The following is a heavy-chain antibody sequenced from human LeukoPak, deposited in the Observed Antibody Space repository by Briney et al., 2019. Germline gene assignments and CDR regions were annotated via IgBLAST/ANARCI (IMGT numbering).Heavy chain of an antibody. J-gene: IGHJ4*02. CDR1: GFTFSRNS. Sequence: GGSLRLSCAASGFTFSRNSMAWVRQAPGKGLEWVSAISGSDGSTYYADSVKGRFTISRDNSKNTLYLQMNSLRAEDTAVYYCATASVTAYDYWGQGTLVTVSS. V-gene: IGHV3-23*01. D-gene: IGHD2-21*02. CDR2: ISGSDGST. CDR3: ATASVTAYDY.